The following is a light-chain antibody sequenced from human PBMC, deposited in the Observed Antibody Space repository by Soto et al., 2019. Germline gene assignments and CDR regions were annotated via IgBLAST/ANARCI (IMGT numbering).Light chain of an antibody. Sequence: QSVLTQPPSVSVAPGQRVTISCTGSSSNIGAGYVVHWYQQLPGTAPELLIYHNSNRPSGVPDRFSGSKSGTSASLAITVLQAEDEADYYCQSYDSSLSGSRVFGTGTKVTVL. J-gene: IGLJ1*01. CDR1: SSNIGAGYV. V-gene: IGLV1-40*01. CDR3: QSYDSSLSGSRV. CDR2: HNS.